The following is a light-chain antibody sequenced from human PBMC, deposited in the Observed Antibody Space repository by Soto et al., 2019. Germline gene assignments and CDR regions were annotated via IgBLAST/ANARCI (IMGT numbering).Light chain of an antibody. V-gene: IGKV3-11*01. CDR2: DAS. Sequence: EIVLTQCPATLSLSPGERATLSCRASQSVSSYLAWYQQKPGQAPRLLIYDASNRATGIPARFSGSGSGTDFTLTISSLEPEDFAVYYCQQRSNYTFGQGTRLEIK. CDR1: QSVSSY. CDR3: QQRSNYT. J-gene: IGKJ5*01.